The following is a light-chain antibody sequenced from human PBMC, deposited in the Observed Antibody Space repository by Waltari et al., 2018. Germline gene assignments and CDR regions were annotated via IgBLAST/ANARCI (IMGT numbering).Light chain of an antibody. CDR1: QSVNNN. CDR2: AAS. V-gene: IGKV3-15*01. CDR3: QQYQNWPT. Sequence: EVVMTQSPATVSVSPGERVTLSCRASQSVNNNLAWYQQKPGRAPSVLIYAASTRATGIAARFSGSGSGTDFTLTITNLQSEDFAIYYCQQYQNWPTFGQGTKVEIK. J-gene: IGKJ1*01.